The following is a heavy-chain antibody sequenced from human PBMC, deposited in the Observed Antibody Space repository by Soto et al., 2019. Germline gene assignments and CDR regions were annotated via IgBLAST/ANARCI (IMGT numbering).Heavy chain of an antibody. Sequence: PSETLSLTCTVSGCSISSYYWSWIRQPPGKGLEWIGYIYYSGSTNSNPSLKNRVTISVDTSKNQFSLKLSSVTAADTAVYYCARDHASNVDYGDYELKRRTSPYGMDVWGQGTTVTVSS. CDR3: ARDHASNVDYGDYELKRRTSPYGMDV. J-gene: IGHJ6*02. D-gene: IGHD4-17*01. V-gene: IGHV4-59*01. CDR1: GCSISSYY. CDR2: IYYSGST.